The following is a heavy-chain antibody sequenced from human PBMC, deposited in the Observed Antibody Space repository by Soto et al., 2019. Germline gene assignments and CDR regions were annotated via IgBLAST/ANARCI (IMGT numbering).Heavy chain of an antibody. CDR3: ARGDTALSYWYFDL. CDR1: GYSFTSHW. Sequence: EVQLVQSGAEVKKPGESLRMSCKGSGYSFTSHWISWVRQMPGKGLEWMGRIDPSDSYTSYSPSFQGHVTISADKSISTVYLQWSSLKASDTAMYYCARGDTALSYWYFDLWGRGTLVTVSS. V-gene: IGHV5-10-1*01. D-gene: IGHD5-18*01. J-gene: IGHJ2*01. CDR2: IDPSDSYT.